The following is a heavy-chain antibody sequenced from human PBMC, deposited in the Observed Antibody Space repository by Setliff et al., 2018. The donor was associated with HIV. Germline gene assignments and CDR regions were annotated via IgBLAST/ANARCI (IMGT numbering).Heavy chain of an antibody. CDR3: AGSIVVVTAAPLT. Sequence: PSETLSLTCTVSGDSISSSTFYWGWIRQPPGKGLEWIGSIYYSGTTYYNPSLKSRVAISVDTSKNQFSLKLSSVTAADTAVYYCAGSIVVVTAAPLTWGQGTLVTVSS. D-gene: IGHD2-21*02. J-gene: IGHJ5*02. CDR2: IYYSGTT. CDR1: GDSISSSTFY. V-gene: IGHV4-39*01.